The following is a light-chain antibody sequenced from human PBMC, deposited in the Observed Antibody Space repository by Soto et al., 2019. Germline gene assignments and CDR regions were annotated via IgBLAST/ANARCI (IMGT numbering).Light chain of an antibody. V-gene: IGLV2-8*01. Sequence: QSALTQPPSASGSPGQSVTISCTGTSSDVGGYNYVCWYQQYPGKAPKLIIYEVYKRPSGVPDRFSGSKSVNTASLTVSGLQAEDEADYYCTSYAGSNNVVFGGGTQLTVL. CDR3: TSYAGSNNVV. CDR1: SSDVGGYNY. J-gene: IGLJ3*02. CDR2: EVY.